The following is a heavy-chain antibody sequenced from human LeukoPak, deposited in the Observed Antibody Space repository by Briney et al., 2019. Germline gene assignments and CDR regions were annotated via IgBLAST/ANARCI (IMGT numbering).Heavy chain of an antibody. D-gene: IGHD6-13*01. CDR3: ARVPSSSWYGDAFDI. CDR1: GFTFSSYA. Sequence: PGGSLRLSCAASGFTFSSYAMHWVRQAPGKGLEWVAVISYDGSNKYYADSVKGRFTISRDNSKNTLYLQMNSLRAEDTAVYYCARVPSSSWYGDAFDIWGQGTMVTVSS. V-gene: IGHV3-30*04. CDR2: ISYDGSNK. J-gene: IGHJ3*02.